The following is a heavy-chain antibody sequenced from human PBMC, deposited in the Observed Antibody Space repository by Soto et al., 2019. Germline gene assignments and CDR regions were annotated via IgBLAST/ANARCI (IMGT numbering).Heavy chain of an antibody. CDR3: AKGALFVVVPAASDAFDI. J-gene: IGHJ3*02. CDR2: ISGSGGST. D-gene: IGHD2-2*01. V-gene: IGHV3-23*01. Sequence: GGSLRLSCAASGFTFSSYAMSWVRQAPGKGLEWVSAISGSGGSTYYADSVKGRFTISRDNSKNTLYLQMNSLRAEDTAVYYCAKGALFVVVPAASDAFDIWGQGTMVTVSS. CDR1: GFTFSSYA.